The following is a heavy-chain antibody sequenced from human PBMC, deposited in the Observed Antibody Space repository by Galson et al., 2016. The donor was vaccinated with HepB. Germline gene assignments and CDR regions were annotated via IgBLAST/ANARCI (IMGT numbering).Heavy chain of an antibody. CDR3: SHDKYYGSGNPVYI. J-gene: IGHJ4*02. Sequence: PALVKPTQILTLTCTFSGFSLNTDGVGVAWIRQPPGKALEWLALIYWDDDKRYSPSLKSRPTITKDTSKNQVVLTMTNVAPVDTATYYCSHDKYYGSGNPVYIWGQGTLVTVSS. D-gene: IGHD3-10*01. V-gene: IGHV2-5*02. CDR2: IYWDDDK. CDR1: GFSLNTDGVG.